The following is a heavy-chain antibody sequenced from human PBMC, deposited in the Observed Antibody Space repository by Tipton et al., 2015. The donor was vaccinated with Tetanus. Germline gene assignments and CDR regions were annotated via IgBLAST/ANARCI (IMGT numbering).Heavy chain of an antibody. J-gene: IGHJ4*02. Sequence: QVQLVQSGAEMKKPGASVKVSCKASGYTFSNYGITWVRQAPGQGLEWMGWVSPYNGDTFFAQNVQGRVTMTTDTSTSTAYMEPRTLRSDDTAVYYCATFYYGSGSDRGGLRKFDYWGQGTLVTVSS. CDR1: GYTFSNYG. CDR2: VSPYNGDT. CDR3: ATFYYGSGSDRGGLRKFDY. D-gene: IGHD3-10*01. V-gene: IGHV1-18*01.